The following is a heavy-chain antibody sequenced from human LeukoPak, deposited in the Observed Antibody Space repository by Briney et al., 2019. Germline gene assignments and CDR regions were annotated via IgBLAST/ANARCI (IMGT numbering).Heavy chain of an antibody. D-gene: IGHD6-13*01. V-gene: IGHV3-74*01. CDR3: ARAPRYSSSWFDY. Sequence: GGSLRLSCAASGFTFNSNWMHWVRQAPGKGLVWVSRVNTDGSSTTYADFVKGRLTISRDNAKNTLYLQMNSLKAEDTAVYYCARAPRYSSSWFDYWGQGTLVTVSS. CDR2: VNTDGSST. J-gene: IGHJ4*02. CDR1: GFTFNSNW.